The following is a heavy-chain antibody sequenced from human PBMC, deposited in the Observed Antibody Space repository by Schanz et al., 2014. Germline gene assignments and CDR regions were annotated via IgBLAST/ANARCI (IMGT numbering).Heavy chain of an antibody. D-gene: IGHD6-13*01. Sequence: QVQLVQSGAEVKKPGSSVKVSCKASGGTFSSYTINWVRQAPGQGLEWMGRIIPILDKTNYAQKFQGRVTMTADKSTSTVYMEVSGRRSEDTAVYYCARDGEAAAGCDYWGQGTLVTVSS. CDR1: GGTFSSYT. CDR3: ARDGEAAAGCDY. V-gene: IGHV1-69*08. CDR2: IIPILDKT. J-gene: IGHJ4*02.